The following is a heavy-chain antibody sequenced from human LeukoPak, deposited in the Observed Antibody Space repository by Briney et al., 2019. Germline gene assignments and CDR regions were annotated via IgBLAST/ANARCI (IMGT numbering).Heavy chain of an antibody. CDR2: INPDGSET. CDR1: GFTFSWSW. D-gene: IGHD6-19*01. V-gene: IGHV3-7*01. J-gene: IGHJ4*02. Sequence: PGGSQRLSCATSGFTFSWSWMSWVRQAPGKGLDWVANINPDGSETNYMDSVKGRFTIARDNAMNSLYLQMNSLSAEDTSLYYCVRGGGSGNHFASWGQGALVIVSS. CDR3: VRGGGSGNHFAS.